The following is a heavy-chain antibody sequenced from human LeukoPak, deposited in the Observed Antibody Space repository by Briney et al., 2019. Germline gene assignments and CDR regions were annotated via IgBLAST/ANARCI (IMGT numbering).Heavy chain of an antibody. CDR3: ARGQNKCLGH. Sequence: ASVKVSCKASGYTFTNYFMHWVRQVPGQGLEWMGVINPTGGGTTYAQRFQGRVTMTRDTSTSTVHMELSSLRSEDTAVYYCARGQNKCLGHWGQGTLVTVSS. V-gene: IGHV1-46*01. D-gene: IGHD2/OR15-2a*01. J-gene: IGHJ4*02. CDR2: INPTGGGT. CDR1: GYTFTNYF.